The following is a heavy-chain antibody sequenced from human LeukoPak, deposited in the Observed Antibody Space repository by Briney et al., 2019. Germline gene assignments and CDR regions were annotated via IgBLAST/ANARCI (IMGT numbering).Heavy chain of an antibody. D-gene: IGHD2-21*01. CDR1: RLSLSSHW. J-gene: IGHJ4*02. V-gene: IGHV3-7*03. CDR2: INQEGSVI. Sequence: GGSLRLSCAASRLSLSSHWMSWVRPAPGKGLEWVANINQEGSVINYVGTLNGRFTIPRDKPENSLYVQMNSLRGDETALYKWPKDAYSRGDYWGQGTLVTVSS. CDR3: PKDAYSRGDY.